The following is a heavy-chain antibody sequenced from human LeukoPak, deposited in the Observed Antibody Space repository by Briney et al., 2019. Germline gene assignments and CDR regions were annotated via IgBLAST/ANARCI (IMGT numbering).Heavy chain of an antibody. J-gene: IGHJ4*02. CDR3: ARGGCTSTSCYLFDY. V-gene: IGHV3-21*01. Sequence: GGSLRLSCAASTFTFSSYSMNWVRQAPGKGLEWVSSISSSSSYIYYSDSVKCRFTISRDNAKNSLYLQMNSLRAEDTAVYYCARGGCTSTSCYLFDYWGQGTLVTVSS. CDR2: ISSSSSYI. D-gene: IGHD2-2*01. CDR1: TFTFSSYS.